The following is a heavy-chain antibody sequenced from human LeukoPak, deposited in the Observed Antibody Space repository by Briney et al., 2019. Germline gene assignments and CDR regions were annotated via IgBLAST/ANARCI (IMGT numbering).Heavy chain of an antibody. CDR3: AKVRYSSSWYDY. Sequence: GGSLRLSCAASGFTFSSYGMHWVRQAPGKGLEWVAFIRYDGSNKYYADSVKGRFTISRDNSKNTLYLQMNSLRAEDTAVYYCAKVRYSSSWYDYWGQGTLVTVSS. CDR2: IRYDGSNK. J-gene: IGHJ4*02. D-gene: IGHD6-13*01. V-gene: IGHV3-30*02. CDR1: GFTFSSYG.